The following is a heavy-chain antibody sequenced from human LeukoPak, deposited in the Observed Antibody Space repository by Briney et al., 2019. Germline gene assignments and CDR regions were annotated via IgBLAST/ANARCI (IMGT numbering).Heavy chain of an antibody. D-gene: IGHD2-2*01. J-gene: IGHJ4*02. CDR2: IDPSDSYT. Sequence: GESLRISCQGSGSSFTSYWISWVRQLPGKGLEWMGRIDPSDSYTNYSPSFQGHVTISADKSISTAYLQWSSRKASDTAMYYCASHCSSTSCYRVFDYWGQGTLVTVSS. V-gene: IGHV5-10-1*01. CDR1: GSSFTSYW. CDR3: ASHCSSTSCYRVFDY.